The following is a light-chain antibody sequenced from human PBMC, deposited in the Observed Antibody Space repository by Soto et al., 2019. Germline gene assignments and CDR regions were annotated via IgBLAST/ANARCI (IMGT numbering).Light chain of an antibody. CDR1: SSNIGNNP. Sequence: QSVLTQPPSASRTPGQSVTISCSGNSSNIGNNPVNWYQQLPGTAPKLLIYSSNQRPSGVPYRISGSKSGASASLAITGLQSDDEADYYCGTWDDSLKSYMFGGGTKVTVL. CDR2: SSN. CDR3: GTWDDSLKSYM. J-gene: IGLJ3*02. V-gene: IGLV1-44*01.